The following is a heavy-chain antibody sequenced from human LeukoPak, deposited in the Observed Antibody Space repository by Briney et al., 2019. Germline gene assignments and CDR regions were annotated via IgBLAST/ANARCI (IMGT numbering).Heavy chain of an antibody. Sequence: GESLKISCKGSGYSFTNYWIGWGRQMPGKGLEWMGIIYPGDSDTRYSPSFQGQVTISADKSISTAYLQWSSLKASDTAMYYCARLGGSGWNPYYYYYMDVWGKGTTVTVSS. CDR1: GYSFTNYW. D-gene: IGHD6-19*01. CDR3: ARLGGSGWNPYYYYYMDV. V-gene: IGHV5-51*01. CDR2: IYPGDSDT. J-gene: IGHJ6*03.